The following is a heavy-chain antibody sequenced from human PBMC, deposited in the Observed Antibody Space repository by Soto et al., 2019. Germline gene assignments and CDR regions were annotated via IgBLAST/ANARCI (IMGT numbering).Heavy chain of an antibody. J-gene: IGHJ4*02. V-gene: IGHV3-30-3*01. CDR2: ISYDGSNK. CDR3: ASDGAYYDILTGYDDY. D-gene: IGHD3-9*01. CDR1: GFTFSSYA. Sequence: GGSLRLSCAASGFTFSSYAMHWVRQAPGKGLEWVAVISYDGSNKYYADSVKGRFTISRDNSKNTLYLQMNSLRAEDTAVYYCASDGAYYDILTGYDDYWGQGTLVTVSS.